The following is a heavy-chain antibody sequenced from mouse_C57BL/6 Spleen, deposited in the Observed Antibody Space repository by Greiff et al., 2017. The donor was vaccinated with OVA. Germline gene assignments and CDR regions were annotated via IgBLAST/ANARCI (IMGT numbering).Heavy chain of an antibody. CDR1: GYTFTSYG. J-gene: IGHJ2*01. Sequence: QVQLQQSGAELARPGASVKLSCKASGYTFTSYGISWVKQRTGQGLEWIGEIYPRSGNTYYNEKFKGKATLTADKSSSTAYMELRSLTSEDSAVYFCAKSIPFYYYGSTGDYWGQGTTLTVSS. CDR3: AKSIPFYYYGSTGDY. V-gene: IGHV1-81*01. CDR2: IYPRSGNT. D-gene: IGHD1-1*01.